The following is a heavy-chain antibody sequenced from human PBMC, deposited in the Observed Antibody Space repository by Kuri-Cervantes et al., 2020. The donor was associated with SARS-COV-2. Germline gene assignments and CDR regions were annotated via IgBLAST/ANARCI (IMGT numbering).Heavy chain of an antibody. CDR1: GFTFSSYG. D-gene: IGHD3-10*01. CDR3: AKCLRADSWSFDS. Sequence: GESLKISCAASGFTFSSYGTHWVRQAPGKGLEWVAVISYDGSNKYYADSVKGRFTISRDNSKNTLYLQMNSLSGEDTAVYYCAKCLRADSWSFDSWGQGTLVTVSS. J-gene: IGHJ5*01. V-gene: IGHV3-30*18. CDR2: ISYDGSNK.